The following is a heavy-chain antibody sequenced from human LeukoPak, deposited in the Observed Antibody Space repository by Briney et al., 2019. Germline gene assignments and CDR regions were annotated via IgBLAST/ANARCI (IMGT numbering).Heavy chain of an antibody. CDR3: ARYYSPSGPFHY. D-gene: IGHD3-10*01. CDR2: IYPGDSDT. Sequence: GESLKISCQGSGYSFTNYWIGWVRQLPGKGLEWMGLIYPGDSDTRYSSSFQGLVTISADKSINTAYLHWSSLKASDTAMYYCARYYSPSGPFHYWGQGTLVTVTP. J-gene: IGHJ4*02. CDR1: GYSFTNYW. V-gene: IGHV5-51*01.